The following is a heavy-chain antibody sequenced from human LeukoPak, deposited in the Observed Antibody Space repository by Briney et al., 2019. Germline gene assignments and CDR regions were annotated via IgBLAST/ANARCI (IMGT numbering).Heavy chain of an antibody. CDR2: IYYSGST. CDR3: ARINRGILTGYIYFDY. CDR1: GVSFSGYS. Sequence: SETLYLTCAVYGVSFSGYSWSWIRQPPGKGLEWIGYIYYSGSTNYNPSLKSRVTISVDTSKNQFSLKLSSVTAADTAVYYCARINRGILTGYIYFDYWGQGTLVTVSS. D-gene: IGHD3-9*01. V-gene: IGHV4-59*01. J-gene: IGHJ4*02.